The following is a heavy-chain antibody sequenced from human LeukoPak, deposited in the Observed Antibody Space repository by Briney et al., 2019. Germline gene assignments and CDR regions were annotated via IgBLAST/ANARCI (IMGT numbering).Heavy chain of an antibody. J-gene: IGHJ4*02. CDR2: IYYSGST. V-gene: IGHV4-39*01. CDR1: GGSISSSSYY. Sequence: SETLSPTCTVSGGSISSSSYYWGWIRQPPGKGLEWIGSIYYSGSTYYNPSLKSRVTISVDTSKNQFSLKLSSVTAADTAVYYCARRDYDFGRDYWGQGTLVTVSS. CDR3: ARRDYDFGRDY. D-gene: IGHD3/OR15-3a*01.